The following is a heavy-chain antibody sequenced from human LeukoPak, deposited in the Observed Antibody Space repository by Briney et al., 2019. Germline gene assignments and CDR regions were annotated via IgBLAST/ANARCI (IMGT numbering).Heavy chain of an antibody. D-gene: IGHD4-17*01. CDR3: ARPGWGGAYEGWAFDV. J-gene: IGHJ3*01. V-gene: IGHV3-74*01. CDR1: GFSFRSYW. CDR2: INSDGSST. Sequence: PGGSLRLSCAGSGFSFRSYWMHWVRQAPGKGLVWVSRINSDGSSTTYADSEKGRFAIFRDNAKNTLYLQMNSLRAEDTAVYYCARPGWGGAYEGWAFDVWGQGTMVTVSS.